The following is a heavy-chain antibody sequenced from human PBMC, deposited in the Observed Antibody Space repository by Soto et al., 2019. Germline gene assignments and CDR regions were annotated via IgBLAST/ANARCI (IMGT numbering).Heavy chain of an antibody. Sequence: QVQLQESGPGLVKPSDTLSLTCAVSGYSISSSNWWGWIRQPPGKGLEWIGYIYYSGTTYYNPSLKSRVTMSVDTSKNQFSLNLTSLTAVDTAVYYCASREIQDPIEYWGQGTLVTVSS. CDR3: ASREIQDPIEY. J-gene: IGHJ4*02. D-gene: IGHD1-26*01. V-gene: IGHV4-28*01. CDR2: IYYSGTT. CDR1: GYSISSSNW.